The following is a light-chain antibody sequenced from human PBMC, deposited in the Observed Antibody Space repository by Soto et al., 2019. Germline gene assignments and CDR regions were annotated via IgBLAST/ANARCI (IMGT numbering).Light chain of an antibody. CDR2: DAS. CDR3: QQYDNLPLT. Sequence: IQLTPFPSSLSASVGDRVTITCQASQDISNYLNWCQQKPGKAPKLLIYDASNLETGVPSRFSGSGSGTDFTFTISSLQPEDIATYYCQQYDNLPLTFGGGTKVDIK. CDR1: QDISNY. J-gene: IGKJ4*01. V-gene: IGKV1-33*01.